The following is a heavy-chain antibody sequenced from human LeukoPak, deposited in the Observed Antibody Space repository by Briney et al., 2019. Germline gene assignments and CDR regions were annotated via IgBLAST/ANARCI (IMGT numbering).Heavy chain of an antibody. CDR3: ARDRNDILTGYSFDY. V-gene: IGHV4-34*01. J-gene: IGHJ4*02. CDR1: GGSFSGYY. CDR2: IYHSGST. D-gene: IGHD3-9*01. Sequence: SETLSLTCAVYGGSFSGYYWSWIRQPPGKGLEWIGEIYHSGSTNYNPSLKSRVTISVDKSKNQFSLKLSSVTAADTAVYYCARDRNDILTGYSFDYWGQGTLVTVSS.